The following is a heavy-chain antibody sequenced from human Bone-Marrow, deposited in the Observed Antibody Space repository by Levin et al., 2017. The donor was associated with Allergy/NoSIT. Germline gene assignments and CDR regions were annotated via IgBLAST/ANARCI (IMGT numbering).Heavy chain of an antibody. J-gene: IGHJ6*02. V-gene: IGHV3-7*01. CDR1: GFTFSSYW. D-gene: IGHD3-3*01. CDR2: IKQDGSEK. CDR3: ARDKREYDFWSGYLYYYYYYGMDV. Sequence: GESLKISCAASGFTFSSYWMSWVRQAPGKGLEWVANIKQDGSEKYYVDSVKGRFTISRDNAKNSLYLQMNSLRAEDTAVYYCARDKREYDFWSGYLYYYYYYGMDVWGQGTTVTVSS.